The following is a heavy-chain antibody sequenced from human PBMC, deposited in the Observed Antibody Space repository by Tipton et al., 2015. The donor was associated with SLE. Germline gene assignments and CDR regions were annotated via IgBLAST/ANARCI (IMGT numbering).Heavy chain of an antibody. V-gene: IGHV4-39*07. CDR2: FFYTGSS. D-gene: IGHD3-10*01. J-gene: IGHJ4*02. CDR1: GGSISSSSYY. Sequence: TLSLTCTVSGGSISSSSYYWAWIRQPPGKGLEWIGSFFYTGSSFYNPSLPSLESRVTISLDTSKKQFSLKLRSVTAADTAVYYCAGTPDRGSSDFNYWGQGTLVTVSS. CDR3: AGTPDRGSSDFNY.